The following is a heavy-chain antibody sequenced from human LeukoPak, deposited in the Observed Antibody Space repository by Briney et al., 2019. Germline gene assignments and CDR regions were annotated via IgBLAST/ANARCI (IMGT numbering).Heavy chain of an antibody. CDR1: GFTLSNYG. CDR2: IWYDGSNG. J-gene: IGHJ3*02. V-gene: IGHV3-33*01. CDR3: ARPLSIVGATIGAFDI. D-gene: IGHD1-26*01. Sequence: GGSLRLSCAASGFTLSNYGMHWVRQAHDNGLEWEASIWYDGSNGYYADSVKGRFTISRDNSKNTLYLQMNSLRAEDTAVYYCARPLSIVGATIGAFDIWGQGTMVTVYS.